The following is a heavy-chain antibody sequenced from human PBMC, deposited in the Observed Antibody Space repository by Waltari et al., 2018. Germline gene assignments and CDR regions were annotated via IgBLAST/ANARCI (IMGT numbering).Heavy chain of an antibody. V-gene: IGHV3-30*10. CDR1: GVTFGSYA. Sequence: EHLVQSGGGVVQTGRSLSLSWAASGVTFGSYAMPLVLPAPGKGLEWVSIISYDGSIKLYTDSVKGRFTSSRDNSNNILSLQMNSLRAEDTAVYYCARDYSGGGLDYWGQGNLVTVSS. J-gene: IGHJ4*02. CDR2: ISYDGSIK. CDR3: ARDYSGGGLDY. D-gene: IGHD1-26*01.